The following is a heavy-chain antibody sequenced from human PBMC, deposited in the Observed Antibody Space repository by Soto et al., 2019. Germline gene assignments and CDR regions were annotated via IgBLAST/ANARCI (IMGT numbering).Heavy chain of an antibody. Sequence: GASVKVSCKASGYTFTGYFMHWVRQAPGQGLEWMGWINPKTGVTNYAQKFQGRVTMTRDTSISTAYMELGRLRSDDTAMYYCARDLRAAVAGRAHAFDIWGQGTMVTVSS. CDR3: ARDLRAAVAGRAHAFDI. V-gene: IGHV1-2*02. CDR2: INPKTGVT. J-gene: IGHJ3*02. CDR1: GYTFTGYF. D-gene: IGHD6-19*01.